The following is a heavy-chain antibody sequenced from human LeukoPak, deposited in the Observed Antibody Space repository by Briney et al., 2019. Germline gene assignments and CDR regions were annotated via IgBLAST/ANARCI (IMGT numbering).Heavy chain of an antibody. Sequence: PGGSLRLSCAASGFTFSSYWMHWVRQAPGKGLVWVSRINSDGSSTSYADSVKGRFTISRDNAKNTLYLQMNSLRAEDTAVYYCARDFGYDYVWGSYDYWGQGTLVTVFS. D-gene: IGHD3-16*01. V-gene: IGHV3-74*01. CDR2: INSDGSST. J-gene: IGHJ4*02. CDR1: GFTFSSYW. CDR3: ARDFGYDYVWGSYDY.